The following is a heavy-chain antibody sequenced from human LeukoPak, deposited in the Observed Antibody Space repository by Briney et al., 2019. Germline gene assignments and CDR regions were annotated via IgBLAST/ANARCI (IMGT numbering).Heavy chain of an antibody. CDR1: RYTFTDYY. CDR2: INPNSGGT. J-gene: IGHJ4*02. Sequence: ASVKVSCKASRYTFTDYYMHWVRQAPGQGLEWMGWINPNSGGTNFAQKFQGRVAMTRDTSISTAYLELGSLRSDDTAVYFCARARWQLVPYFDSWAQGTLVTVSS. CDR3: ARARWQLVPYFDS. D-gene: IGHD6-6*01. V-gene: IGHV1-2*02.